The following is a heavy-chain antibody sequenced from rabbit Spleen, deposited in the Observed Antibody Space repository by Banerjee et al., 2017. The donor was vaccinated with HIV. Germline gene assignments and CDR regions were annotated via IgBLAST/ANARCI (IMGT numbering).Heavy chain of an antibody. CDR3: ARDASGGNIMDCLDL. Sequence: QSLEESGGDLVKPGASLTLTCTASGFSFSSVHWIYWVRQAPGKGLEWIGYIDLLFGTTYYANWVNGRFTISSHNAQNTLYLQLNSLTAADTATYFCARDASGGNIMDCLDLWGPGTLVTVS. V-gene: IGHV1S40*01. CDR2: IDLLFGTT. CDR1: GFSFSSVHW. J-gene: IGHJ5*01. D-gene: IGHD1-1*01.